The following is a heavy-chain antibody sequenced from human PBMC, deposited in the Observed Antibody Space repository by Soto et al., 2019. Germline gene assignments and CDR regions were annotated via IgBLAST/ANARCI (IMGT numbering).Heavy chain of an antibody. CDR2: IISDGSNK. J-gene: IGHJ4*02. V-gene: IGHV3-30*03. CDR1: GFTFSSYG. CDR3: ARATPMDY. Sequence: QVQLVESGGGVVQPGRSLRLSCAASGFTFSSYGMHWVRQAPGKGLEWVAVIISDGSNKYYADSVKGRFTISRDNSENTLYLQMNSRRVEDTAVYYCARATPMDYWGQGTLVTVSS. D-gene: IGHD2-15*01.